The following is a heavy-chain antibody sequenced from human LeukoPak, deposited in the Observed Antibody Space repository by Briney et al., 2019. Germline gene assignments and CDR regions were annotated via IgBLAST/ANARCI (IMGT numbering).Heavy chain of an antibody. Sequence: PGGSLRLSCAASGFTFSSYAMHWVRQAPGKGLEWVAVISYDGSNKYYADSVKGRFTISRDNSKNTLYLQMNSLRAEDTAVYYCAKIVVVPAAPFDPWGQGTLVTVSS. CDR3: AKIVVVPAAPFDP. J-gene: IGHJ5*02. V-gene: IGHV3-30-3*02. D-gene: IGHD2-2*01. CDR1: GFTFSSYA. CDR2: ISYDGSNK.